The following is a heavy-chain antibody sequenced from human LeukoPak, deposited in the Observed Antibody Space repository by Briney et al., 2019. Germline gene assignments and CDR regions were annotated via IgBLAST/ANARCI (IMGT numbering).Heavy chain of an antibody. CDR1: GGTFSSYA. CDR2: IIPILGIA. Sequence: ASVKVSCKASGGTFSSYAISWVRQAPGQGLEWMGRIIPILGIANYAQKFQGRVTITTDESTSTAYMELGSLRSEDTAVYYCARDRYEGRVDYFDYWGQGTLVTVSS. J-gene: IGHJ4*02. V-gene: IGHV1-69*04. D-gene: IGHD3-10*01. CDR3: ARDRYEGRVDYFDY.